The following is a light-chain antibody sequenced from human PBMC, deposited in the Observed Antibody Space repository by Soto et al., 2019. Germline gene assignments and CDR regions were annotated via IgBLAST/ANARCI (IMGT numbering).Light chain of an antibody. J-gene: IGKJ5*01. Sequence: DIMLTQSPATLSLSLGERATLSCRASQSVSSYLAWYQQKPGQAPRLLIYDVSNRATGIPARFSGSGSGTDFTLTLISLEPEDFAVYYCQQRFTFGQGTRLEIK. CDR1: QSVSSY. V-gene: IGKV3-11*01. CDR2: DVS. CDR3: QQRFT.